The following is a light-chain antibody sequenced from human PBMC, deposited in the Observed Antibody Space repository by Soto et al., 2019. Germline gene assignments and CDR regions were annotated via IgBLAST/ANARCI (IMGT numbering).Light chain of an antibody. CDR1: QSASNY. V-gene: IGKV1-39*01. Sequence: DIQVTQSPPSLSASVGDRVTITCRASQSASNYLHWYQQKPGKVPKLLIYGTSSLQSGVPSRFAGSGSETEFTLTISSLQLDDVATYYCQQTYATPYSFGGGTKVEI. CDR2: GTS. CDR3: QQTYATPYS. J-gene: IGKJ2*03.